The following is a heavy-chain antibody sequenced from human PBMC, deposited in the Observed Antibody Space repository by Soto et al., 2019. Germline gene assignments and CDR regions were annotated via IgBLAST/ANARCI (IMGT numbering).Heavy chain of an antibody. V-gene: IGHV3-7*01. D-gene: IGHD3-10*01. CDR2: IKQDGSEK. J-gene: IGHJ6*02. Sequence: EVQLVESGGGLVQPGGSLRLSCAASGFTFSTYWMTWVRQAPGKGLEWVANIKQDGSEKYYVDSVKGRFTISRDNAKNSLYLEMNSVRAEDTAVDYCARYGYYYGMDVWGQGTTVTVSS. CDR1: GFTFSTYW. CDR3: ARYGYYYGMDV.